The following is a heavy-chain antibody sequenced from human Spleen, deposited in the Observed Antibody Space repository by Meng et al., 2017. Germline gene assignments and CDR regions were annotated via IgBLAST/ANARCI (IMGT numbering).Heavy chain of an antibody. V-gene: IGHV3-33*01. Sequence: GGSLRLSCAASGFTFSSFGMHWVRQAPGKGLEWVAVMWYDGSNENYGDSVKGRFIISRDNSKNTLYLQMNSLRVEDTAVYYCARDRSIELGRPVWYYSMDVWGQGTTVTVSS. CDR2: MWYDGSNE. CDR3: ARDRSIELGRPVWYYSMDV. CDR1: GFTFSSFG. D-gene: IGHD2-8*01. J-gene: IGHJ6*02.